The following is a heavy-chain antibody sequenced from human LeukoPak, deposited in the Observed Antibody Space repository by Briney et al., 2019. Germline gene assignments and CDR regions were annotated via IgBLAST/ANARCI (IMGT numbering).Heavy chain of an antibody. CDR3: ARAPLWELTRGAFDI. Sequence: GGSLRLSCAASGFTFSNAWMSWVRQAPGKGLEWVGRIKSKTDAETTDYAAPVKGRFTISRDDSKNSLYLQMNSLKTEDTAVYYCARAPLWELTRGAFDIWGQGTMVTVSS. CDR1: GFTFSNAW. CDR2: IKSKTDAETT. D-gene: IGHD1-26*01. J-gene: IGHJ3*02. V-gene: IGHV3-15*01.